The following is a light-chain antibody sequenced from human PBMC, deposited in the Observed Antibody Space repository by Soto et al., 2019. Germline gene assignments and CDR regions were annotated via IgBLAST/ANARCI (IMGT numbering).Light chain of an antibody. Sequence: EIVLTQSPGTLSLSPGERATLSCRASQSVSSSSLAWYQEKPGQAPRLLIYDASSRATGIPDRFSGSGSGTDFTLTISRLEPEDFAVYYCQQYGSSPYTFGQGTKVDIK. CDR2: DAS. V-gene: IGKV3-20*01. CDR3: QQYGSSPYT. J-gene: IGKJ2*01. CDR1: QSVSSSS.